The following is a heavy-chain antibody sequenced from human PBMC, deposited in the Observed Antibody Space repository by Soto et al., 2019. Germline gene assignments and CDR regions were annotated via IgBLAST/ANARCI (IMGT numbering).Heavy chain of an antibody. D-gene: IGHD6-13*01. CDR1: GGSISSSSYY. CDR3: ARSSRRILKQQLATRGCFDP. V-gene: IGHV4-39*01. J-gene: IGHJ5*02. CDR2: IYYSGST. Sequence: SETLSLTCTVSGGSISSSSYYWGWIRQPPGKVLEWIGSIYYSGSTYYNPSLKSRVTISVDTSKNQFSLKLSSVTAADTAVYYCARSSRRILKQQLATRGCFDPWGQGTLVTLSS.